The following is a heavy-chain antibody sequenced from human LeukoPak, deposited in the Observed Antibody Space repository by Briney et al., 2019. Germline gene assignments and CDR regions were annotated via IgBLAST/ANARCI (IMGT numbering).Heavy chain of an antibody. D-gene: IGHD3-10*01. Sequence: GASVKVSCKASGGTFSSYAISWVRQAPGQGLEWMGGIIPIFGTANYAQKFQGRVTITTDESTSTAYMELSSLRSEDTAVYYCVTNYCLLWFGALGAYFDYWGQGTLVTVSS. CDR1: GGTFSSYA. CDR2: IIPIFGTA. CDR3: VTNYCLLWFGALGAYFDY. J-gene: IGHJ4*02. V-gene: IGHV1-69*05.